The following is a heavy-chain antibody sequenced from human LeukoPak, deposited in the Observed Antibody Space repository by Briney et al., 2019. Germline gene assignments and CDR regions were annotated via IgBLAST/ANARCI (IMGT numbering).Heavy chain of an antibody. CDR3: AIDESSGTVDY. J-gene: IGHJ4*02. D-gene: IGHD1-1*01. V-gene: IGHV3-21*01. Sequence: PGGSLRLSCAASGFTFSSYSMNWVRQAPGKGLEWVSSISGSSSYMYYADSVKGRFTISRDNAKNSLFLQMNSLRAEDTAVYYCAIDESSGTVDYWGQGTLVTVSS. CDR1: GFTFSSYS. CDR2: ISGSSSYM.